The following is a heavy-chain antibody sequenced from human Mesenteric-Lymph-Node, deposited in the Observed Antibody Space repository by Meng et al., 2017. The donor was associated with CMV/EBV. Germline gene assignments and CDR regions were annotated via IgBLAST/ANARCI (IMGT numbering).Heavy chain of an antibody. J-gene: IGHJ6*02. V-gene: IGHV1-2*02. Sequence: ASVKVSCKASGYTFTGYYLHWVRQAPGQGLEWMGWINPNGGDTNYAQKFQGRVTLTRDASINTAYMELSRLRSDDTAVYYCARDPLYGMDVWGQGTTVTVSS. CDR2: INPNGGDT. CDR3: ARDPLYGMDV. CDR1: GYTFTGYY.